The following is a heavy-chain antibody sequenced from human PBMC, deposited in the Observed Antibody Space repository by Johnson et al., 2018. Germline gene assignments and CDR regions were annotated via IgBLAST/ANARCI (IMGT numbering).Heavy chain of an antibody. J-gene: IGHJ6*02. CDR2: IKQDGSEK. CDR1: GFTFSSYW. V-gene: IGHV3-7*01. CDR3: ARISKYYYYYYGMDV. Sequence: VQLVESGGGLARPGGSLRLSCSASGFTFSSYWMNWVRQAPGKGLEWVANIKQDGSEKYFVDSVKGRFTISRDNAKNSLYLQMNSLNAEDTAVYYCARISKYYYYYYGMDVWGQGTTVTVSS.